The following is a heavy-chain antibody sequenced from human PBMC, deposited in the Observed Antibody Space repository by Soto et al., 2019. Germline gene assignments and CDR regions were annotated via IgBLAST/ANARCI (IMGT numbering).Heavy chain of an antibody. CDR1: GLTFSRYG. V-gene: IGHV3-30*18. Sequence: QVQLVESGGGVVQPGRSLSLSCAASGLTFSRYGMHWVRQAPGKGLEWVALISYDGGKEYYVDSVKGRFTISRDNSKNTLYLQMTSLRAEDTAVYYWAKDKEWDHRVFDLWGQGTMVTVSS. J-gene: IGHJ3*01. CDR2: ISYDGGKE. CDR3: AKDKEWDHRVFDL. D-gene: IGHD1-26*01.